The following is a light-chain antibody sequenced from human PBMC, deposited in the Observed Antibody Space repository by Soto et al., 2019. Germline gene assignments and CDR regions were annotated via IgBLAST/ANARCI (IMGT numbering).Light chain of an antibody. CDR1: SSDVGGYNF. V-gene: IGLV2-14*01. CDR2: EVS. Sequence: QPVLTQPASVSGSLGQSITISCTGTSSDVGGYNFVSWYQQHPGKAPKLLIYEVSNRPSGVSNRFSGSKSGNTASLTISGLQAADEADYYCSSYTSTTTLVFGTGTKLTVL. CDR3: SSYTSTTTLV. J-gene: IGLJ1*01.